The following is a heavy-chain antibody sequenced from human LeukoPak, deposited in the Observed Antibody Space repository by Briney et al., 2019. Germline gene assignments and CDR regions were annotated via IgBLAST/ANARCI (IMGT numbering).Heavy chain of an antibody. V-gene: IGHV4-59*12. D-gene: IGHD5-12*01. CDR2: IYYSGST. CDR3: ARGRGYRCWFDP. Sequence: SETLSLTCTVSGGSISSYYWSWIRQPPGKGLEWIGYIYYSGSTKYNPSLKSRVTISVDTSKNQFSLKLSSVTAADTAVYYCARGRGYRCWFDPWGQGTLVTVSS. CDR1: GGSISSYY. J-gene: IGHJ5*02.